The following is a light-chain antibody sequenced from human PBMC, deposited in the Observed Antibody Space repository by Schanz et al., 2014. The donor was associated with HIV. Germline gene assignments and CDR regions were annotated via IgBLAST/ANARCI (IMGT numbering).Light chain of an antibody. CDR3: QQYNNWPRT. CDR2: GAS. Sequence: ETVLTQTPGTLSLSPGERATLSCRASESIATVYLGWYQQKHGQAPRLLIYGASTRATGIPARFSGSRSGTEFTLTISSLQSEDSAVYYCQQYNNWPRTFGQGTKVDIK. V-gene: IGKV3-15*01. J-gene: IGKJ1*01. CDR1: ESIATVY.